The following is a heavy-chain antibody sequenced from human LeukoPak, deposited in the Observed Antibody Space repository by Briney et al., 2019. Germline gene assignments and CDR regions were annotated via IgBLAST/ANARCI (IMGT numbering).Heavy chain of an antibody. CDR2: ISGSGGST. Sequence: GGSLRLSCAASGFTFSSYAMSWVRQAPGKGLGWVSGISGSGGSTYYADSVKGRFTISRDNSKNTLYLQMNSLRAEDTAVYYCAKTSTDWLSDYFDYWGQGTLVTVPS. J-gene: IGHJ4*02. D-gene: IGHD3-9*01. CDR3: AKTSTDWLSDYFDY. V-gene: IGHV3-23*01. CDR1: GFTFSSYA.